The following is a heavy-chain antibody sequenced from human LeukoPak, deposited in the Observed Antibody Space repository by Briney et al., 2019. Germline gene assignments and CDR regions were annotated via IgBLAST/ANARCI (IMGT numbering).Heavy chain of an antibody. J-gene: IGHJ4*02. Sequence: PGGSLRLSCVASGFAFSFFAMSWLRQPPGKGLEWVSTINANSGATSYAASVRGRFTISRDNSKNKLYLQLNSLRAEGTAVYYCARERGYSGYDYFIDSPSDYWGQGTLVTVSS. D-gene: IGHD5-12*01. CDR1: GFAFSFFA. CDR3: ARERGYSGYDYFIDSPSDY. CDR2: INANSGAT. V-gene: IGHV3-23*01.